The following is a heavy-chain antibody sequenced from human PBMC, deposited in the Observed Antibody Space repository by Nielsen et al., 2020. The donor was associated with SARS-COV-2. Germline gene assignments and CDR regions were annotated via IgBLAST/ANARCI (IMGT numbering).Heavy chain of an antibody. Sequence: ASVKVSCKASGYTFTSYDINWVRQATGQRLEWMGWINAGNGNTKYSQKFQGRVTITRDTSASTAYMELSSLRSEDTAVYYCARDGQHPWGQGTLVTVFS. CDR1: GYTFTSYD. V-gene: IGHV1-3*01. D-gene: IGHD6-13*01. CDR2: INAGNGNT. CDR3: ARDGQHP. J-gene: IGHJ5*02.